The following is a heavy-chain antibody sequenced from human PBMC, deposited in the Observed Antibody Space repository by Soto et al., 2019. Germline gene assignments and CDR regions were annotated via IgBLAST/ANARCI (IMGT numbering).Heavy chain of an antibody. D-gene: IGHD5-12*01. CDR2: ISSSSSTI. CDR3: AIVATIGAYGMDV. CDR1: GCTFSSYS. V-gene: IGHV3-48*01. Sequence: GGSLRLSCAASGCTFSSYSINWVRQAPGKGLEWVSYISSSSSTIYYADSVKGRFTISRDNAKNSLYLQMNSLRAEDTAVYYCAIVATIGAYGMDVWGQGTTVTVSS. J-gene: IGHJ6*02.